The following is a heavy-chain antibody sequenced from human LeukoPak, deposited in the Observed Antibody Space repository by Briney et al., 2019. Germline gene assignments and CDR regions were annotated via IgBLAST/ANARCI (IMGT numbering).Heavy chain of an antibody. CDR2: SSAYNGNT. Sequence: ASVKVSCKASGYTFTSYGINWVRQAPGQGLEWMGWSSAYNGNTNYAKKLQGRVIMTTDTSTSTAYTELRSLRSDDTAVYYCARDNDCSSSSCYAGDFDYWGQGTLVTVSS. CDR3: ARDNDCSSSSCYAGDFDY. CDR1: GYTFTSYG. J-gene: IGHJ4*02. V-gene: IGHV1-18*01. D-gene: IGHD2-2*01.